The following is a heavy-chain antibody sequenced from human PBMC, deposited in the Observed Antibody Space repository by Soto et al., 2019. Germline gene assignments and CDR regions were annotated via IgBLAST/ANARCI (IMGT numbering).Heavy chain of an antibody. CDR3: ARLHPYYYGMDV. CDR1: GYTFTSYD. CDR2: MNPNSGNT. J-gene: IGHJ6*02. V-gene: IGHV1-8*01. Sequence: QVQLVQSGAEVKKPGASVKVSCKASGYTFTSYDINWVRQATGQGLEWMGWMNPNSGNTGYAQKFQGRVTMTRNTSISTAYMELSSRRSDDTAVYYCARLHPYYYGMDVWGQGTTVTVSS.